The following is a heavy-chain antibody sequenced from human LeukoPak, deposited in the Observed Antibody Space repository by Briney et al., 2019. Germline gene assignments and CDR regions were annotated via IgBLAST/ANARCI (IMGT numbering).Heavy chain of an antibody. Sequence: ASVKVSCKASGYTFTSYDFNWVRQATGQRPEWMGWMSLNSGDTGYAQKFQDRVTMTRNTSISTAYMELSSLRSDDTAVYYRARGPPNWGYDYWGPGTLVTVSS. CDR2: MSLNSGDT. V-gene: IGHV1-8*01. CDR1: GYTFTSYD. CDR3: ARGPPNWGYDY. D-gene: IGHD7-27*01. J-gene: IGHJ4*02.